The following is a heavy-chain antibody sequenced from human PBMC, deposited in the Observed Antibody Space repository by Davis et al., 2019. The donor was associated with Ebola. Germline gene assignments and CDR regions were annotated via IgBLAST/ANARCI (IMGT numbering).Heavy chain of an antibody. D-gene: IGHD6-13*01. CDR2: ISSSSSTI. J-gene: IGHJ4*02. CDR3: AKKEGGAAAGLFDY. V-gene: IGHV3-48*01. CDR1: GFTFSSYS. Sequence: GGSLRLSCAASGFTFSSYSMNWVRQAPGKGLEWVSSISSSSSTIYYADSVKGRFTISRDNSKNTLYLQMNSLRAEDTAVYYCAKKEGGAAAGLFDYWGQGTLVTVSS.